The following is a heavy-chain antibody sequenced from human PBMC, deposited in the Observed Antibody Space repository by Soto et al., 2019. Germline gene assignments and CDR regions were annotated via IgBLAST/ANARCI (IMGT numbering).Heavy chain of an antibody. CDR2: IYPGDSDT. V-gene: IGHV5-51*01. CDR1: GYSFTSYW. Sequence: PGESLKISCKGSGYSFTSYWIGRVRQMPGKGLEWMGIIYPGDSDTRYSPSFQGQVTISADKSISTAYLQWSSLKASDTAMYYCATSEGNSLSGYYGMDVWGQGTTVTVSS. CDR3: ATSEGNSLSGYYGMDV. D-gene: IGHD1-1*01. J-gene: IGHJ6*02.